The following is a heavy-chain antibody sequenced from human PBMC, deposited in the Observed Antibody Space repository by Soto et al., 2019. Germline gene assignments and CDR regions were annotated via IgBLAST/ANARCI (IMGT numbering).Heavy chain of an antibody. CDR1: GGSISSYY. CDR3: ARISNSSVGY. CDR2: IYYSGST. V-gene: IGHV4-59*01. Sequence: SETLSLTCTVSGGSISSYYWSWIRQPPGKGLEWIGYIYYSGSTNYNPSLKSRVTISVDTSKNQFSLKLSSVTAADTAVYYFARISNSSVGYWGQGTLVTVSS. J-gene: IGHJ4*02. D-gene: IGHD3-22*01.